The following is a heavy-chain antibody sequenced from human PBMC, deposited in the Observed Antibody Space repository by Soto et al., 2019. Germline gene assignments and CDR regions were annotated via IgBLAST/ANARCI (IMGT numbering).Heavy chain of an antibody. D-gene: IGHD3-10*01. CDR2: IYSTGTT. CDR3: AKDGRGSGSHYNSFGY. V-gene: IGHV3-53*01. Sequence: EVQLVESGVGLIQPGGSLKLSCAASGFTVGNNYMSWVRQAPGKGLEWVSLIYSTGTTKYADSVKGRFTVSRDNAKNTLYLQMNSLRAEDTAVYYCAKDGRGSGSHYNSFGYWGQGTLVTVSS. CDR1: GFTVGNNY. J-gene: IGHJ4*02.